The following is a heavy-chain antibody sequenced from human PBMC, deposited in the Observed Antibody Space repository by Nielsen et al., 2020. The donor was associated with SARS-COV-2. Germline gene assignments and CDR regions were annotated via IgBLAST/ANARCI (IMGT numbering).Heavy chain of an antibody. V-gene: IGHV3-7*03. J-gene: IGHJ4*02. CDR3: ARDQAYYDFWSGYVDY. CDR1: GFTFSSYA. Sequence: GGSLRLSCAASGFTFSSYAMSWVRQAPGKGLEWVANIKQDGSEKYYVDSVKGRFTISRDNAKNSLYLQMNSLRAEDTAVYYCARDQAYYDFWSGYVDYWGQGTLVTVSS. D-gene: IGHD3-3*01. CDR2: IKQDGSEK.